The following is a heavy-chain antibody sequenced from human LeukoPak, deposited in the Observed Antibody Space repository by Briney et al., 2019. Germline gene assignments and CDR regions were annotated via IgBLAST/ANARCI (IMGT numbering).Heavy chain of an antibody. V-gene: IGHV3-7*01. D-gene: IGHD3-9*01. J-gene: IGHJ3*02. Sequence: GRSLRLSCAASGFTFSSYGMHWVRQAPGEGLEWVANIKQDESEKDYVDSVKGRFTISRDNAKNSLYLQMNSLRAEDTAVYYCAKGGPYDILTGKNVFDIWGQGTTVTVSS. CDR1: GFTFSSYG. CDR2: IKQDESEK. CDR3: AKGGPYDILTGKNVFDI.